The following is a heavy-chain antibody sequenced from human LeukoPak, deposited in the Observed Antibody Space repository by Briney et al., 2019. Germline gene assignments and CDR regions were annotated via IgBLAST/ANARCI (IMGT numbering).Heavy chain of an antibody. CDR2: ISSSSSTI. Sequence: GGSLRLSCAASGFTFSSYSMNWVRQAPGKGLEWVSYISSSSSTIYYADSVRGRFTISRDNAKNSLYLQMNSLRAEDTAVYYCARDRSGEQWLGIDYWGQGTLVTVSS. D-gene: IGHD6-19*01. J-gene: IGHJ4*02. V-gene: IGHV3-48*01. CDR1: GFTFSSYS. CDR3: ARDRSGEQWLGIDY.